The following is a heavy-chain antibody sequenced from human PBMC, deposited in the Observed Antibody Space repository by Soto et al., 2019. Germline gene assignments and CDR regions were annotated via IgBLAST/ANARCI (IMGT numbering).Heavy chain of an antibody. CDR2: IRGSGGRT. V-gene: IGHV3-23*01. D-gene: IGHD6-13*01. CDR1: GLPFSNYA. J-gene: IGHJ4*02. Sequence: EVQLLESGGGLEKPGGPLGLSFAASGLPFSNYALTWVRRAPGKGLEWVSTIRGSGGRTYYADSVKGRFPISRDNSKNTLYLQMNSLRAEDTAVYYCAKDLGSSWYEIDYWGQGTLVTVSS. CDR3: AKDLGSSWYEIDY.